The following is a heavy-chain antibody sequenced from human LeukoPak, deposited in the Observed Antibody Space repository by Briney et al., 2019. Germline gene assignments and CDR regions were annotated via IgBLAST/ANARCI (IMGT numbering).Heavy chain of an antibody. D-gene: IGHD6-13*01. Sequence: SETLSLTCTVSGGSISSISYYWGWIRQSPGKGLEWIGSIHYSGETSYNPSLKSRVTISVDTSKNHFSLRLYSVTAADTAVYYRATHERSVGPGGSSTWFGDYWGQGALVTVS. J-gene: IGHJ4*02. CDR3: ATHERSVGPGGSSTWFGDY. CDR2: IHYSGET. CDR1: GGSISSISYY. V-gene: IGHV4-39*02.